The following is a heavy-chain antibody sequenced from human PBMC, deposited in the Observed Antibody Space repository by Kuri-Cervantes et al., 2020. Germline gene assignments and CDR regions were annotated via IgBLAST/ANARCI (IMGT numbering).Heavy chain of an antibody. Sequence: GESLKISCAASGFTFSSYGMHWVRQAPGKGLEWVAVIWYDGSNKYYADSVKGRFTISRDNSKNTLYLQMNSLRAEDTAVYYCASPPARCSGGSCYRFDYWGQGTLVTVSS. CDR2: IWYDGSNK. CDR3: ASPPARCSGGSCYRFDY. V-gene: IGHV3-33*08. CDR1: GFTFSSYG. J-gene: IGHJ4*02. D-gene: IGHD2-15*01.